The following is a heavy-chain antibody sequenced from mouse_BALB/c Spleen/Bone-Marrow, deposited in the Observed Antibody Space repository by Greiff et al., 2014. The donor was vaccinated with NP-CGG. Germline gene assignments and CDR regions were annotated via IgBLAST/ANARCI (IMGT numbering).Heavy chain of an antibody. CDR3: ARLGYYGGFAY. Sequence: EVKLVESGGGLVQPGRSLKLSCAASGFDFSGFWMGWVRQAPGRGLEWIGEINPDSSTISYTPSLKDRFIISRDNAKNTLYLQMSKVRSEDTALYYCARLGYYGGFAYWGQGTLVTVSA. J-gene: IGHJ3*01. CDR2: INPDSSTI. V-gene: IGHV4-1*02. CDR1: GFDFSGFW. D-gene: IGHD2-3*01.